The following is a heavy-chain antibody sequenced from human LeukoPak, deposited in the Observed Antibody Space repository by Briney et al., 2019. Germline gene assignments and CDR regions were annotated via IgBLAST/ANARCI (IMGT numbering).Heavy chain of an antibody. CDR2: IWYDGSNK. Sequence: GGSLRLSCPTSGFTFSSYGMHWVRQAPGKGLEWVAVIWYDGSNKYYADSVKGRFTISRDNSKNTLYLQMNSLRAEDTAVYYCAKDRNYYGSGSDYYFDYWGQGTLVTVSS. CDR1: GFTFSSYG. CDR3: AKDRNYYGSGSDYYFDY. D-gene: IGHD3-10*01. J-gene: IGHJ4*02. V-gene: IGHV3-33*06.